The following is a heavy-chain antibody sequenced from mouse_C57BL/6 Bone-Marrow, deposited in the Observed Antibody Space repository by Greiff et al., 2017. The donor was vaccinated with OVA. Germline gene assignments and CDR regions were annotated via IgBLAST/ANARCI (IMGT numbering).Heavy chain of an antibody. CDR2: IYPGSGST. J-gene: IGHJ3*01. V-gene: IGHV1-55*01. Sequence: QVHVKQPGAELVKPGASVKMSCKASGYTFTSYWITWVKQRPGQGLEWIGDIYPGSGSTNYNEKFKSKATMTVDTSSSTAYMQLSSLTSEDSAVYYCAREDGNYGAYWGQGTLVTVSA. D-gene: IGHD2-1*01. CDR3: AREDGNYGAY. CDR1: GYTFTSYW.